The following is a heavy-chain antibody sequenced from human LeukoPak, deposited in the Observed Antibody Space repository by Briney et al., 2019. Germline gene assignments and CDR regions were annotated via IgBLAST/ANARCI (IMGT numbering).Heavy chain of an antibody. CDR2: INPDTGAT. D-gene: IGHD2-2*01. CDR3: TRDHCSYINCYEDYYYGMDV. Sequence: GASVKVSCKASGYTFTGYYMHWVRQAPGQGLEWMVWINPDTGATDIAQKFQGRVTMTRDTSISAAYMELSRLRSDDTAVYYCTRDHCSYINCYEDYYYGMDVWGQGTTVTVSS. V-gene: IGHV1-2*02. CDR1: GYTFTGYY. J-gene: IGHJ6*02.